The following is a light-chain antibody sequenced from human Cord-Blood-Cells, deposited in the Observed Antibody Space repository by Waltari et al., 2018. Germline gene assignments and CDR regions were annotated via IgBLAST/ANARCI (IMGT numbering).Light chain of an antibody. CDR2: LGS. CDR1: QSLLHSNGYNY. J-gene: IGKJ3*01. CDR3: IQALQTPFT. Sequence: DIVMTQSPLSLPVTPGAPASISCRSSQSLLHSNGYNYLDWYLQKPGQSPQLLIYLGSNRASGVPDRFSGSGSGTDFTLKISRVEAEDVGVYYCIQALQTPFTFGPGTKVDIK. V-gene: IGKV2-28*01.